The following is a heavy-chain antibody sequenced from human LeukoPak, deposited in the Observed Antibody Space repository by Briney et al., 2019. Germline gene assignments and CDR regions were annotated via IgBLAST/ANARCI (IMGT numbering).Heavy chain of an antibody. CDR3: ARVSYYDISIDY. Sequence: SETLSLTCSVSGGSVSSGSYYWSWIRQPPGKGLEWIGYIYYSGSTNYSPSLESRVTISIDTTKNQFSLKLSSVPAADTAVYYCARVSYYDISIDYWGRGALVTVSS. V-gene: IGHV4-61*01. D-gene: IGHD3-9*01. J-gene: IGHJ4*02. CDR1: GGSVSSGSYY. CDR2: IYYSGST.